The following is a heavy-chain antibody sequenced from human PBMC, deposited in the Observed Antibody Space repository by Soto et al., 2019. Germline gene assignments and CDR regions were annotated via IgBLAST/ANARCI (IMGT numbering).Heavy chain of an antibody. CDR2: IRSKANNYAT. CDR1: GFTFTGSD. Sequence: GSLRLSCAASGFTFTGSDVHWVRQASGKGLEWLGRIRSKANNYATSYAASVRGRFTISRDDSNNTAYLQMSSLKTEDTAVYYCTRHQEGRSMVFYGMDVWGQGTTVTVSS. J-gene: IGHJ6*02. D-gene: IGHD3-3*02. V-gene: IGHV3-73*01. CDR3: TRHQEGRSMVFYGMDV.